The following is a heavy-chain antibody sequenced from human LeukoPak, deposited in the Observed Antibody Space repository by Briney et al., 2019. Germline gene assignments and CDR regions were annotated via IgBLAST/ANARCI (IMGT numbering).Heavy chain of an antibody. Sequence: GASVKVSCKASGGTFSSYAISWVRQAPGQGLEWMGGIIPIFGTANYAQKFQGRVTITADESTSTAYMGLSSLRSEDTAVYYCARGGGYSSSWYLRHNWFDPWGQGTLVTVSS. CDR2: IIPIFGTA. CDR1: GGTFSSYA. V-gene: IGHV1-69*13. D-gene: IGHD6-13*01. CDR3: ARGGGYSSSWYLRHNWFDP. J-gene: IGHJ5*02.